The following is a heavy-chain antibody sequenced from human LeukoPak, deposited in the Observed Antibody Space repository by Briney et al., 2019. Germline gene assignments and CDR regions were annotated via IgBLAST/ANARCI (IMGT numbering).Heavy chain of an antibody. CDR2: ISSSGSTI. J-gene: IGHJ4*02. Sequence: GSLRLSCAGSGFTFSGYWMQWVRQAPGKGLVWVSYISSSGSTIYYADSVKGRFTISRDNAKNSLYLQMNSLRAEDTAVYYCATTTSGSYWSDYWGQGTLVTVSS. V-gene: IGHV3-11*01. CDR1: GFTFSGYW. CDR3: ATTTSGSYWSDY. D-gene: IGHD1-26*01.